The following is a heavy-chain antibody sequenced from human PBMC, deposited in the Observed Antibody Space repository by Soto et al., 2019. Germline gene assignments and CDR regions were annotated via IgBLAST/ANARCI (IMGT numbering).Heavy chain of an antibody. D-gene: IGHD6-6*01. Sequence: PSDTLSLTCTVCVGSLRSDDYYWTCVLQPPGKCLEWIGYSQYSGNTYYNPSLKSRLTISLNTSKNQFALKQTAVSAADTAVYYCARDRSNSPDYFDYWGQGTLVTVSS. J-gene: IGHJ4*02. CDR3: ARDRSNSPDYFDY. CDR2: SQYSGNT. CDR1: VGSLRSDDYY. V-gene: IGHV4-30-4*02.